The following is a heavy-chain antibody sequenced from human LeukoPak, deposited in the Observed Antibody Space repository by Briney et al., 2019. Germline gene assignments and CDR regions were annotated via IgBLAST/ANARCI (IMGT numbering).Heavy chain of an antibody. CDR1: GFTFSTSA. J-gene: IGHJ4*02. Sequence: GGSLRLSCAASGFTFSTSAMTWVRQAPGKGLEWVSGISGSGGIGTYYAASVKGRFTISRDNSKNTLYLQMNSLRTEDTAVYYCAKRVGAPFDYWGQGTLVTVSS. CDR3: AKRVGAPFDY. CDR2: ISGSGGIGT. V-gene: IGHV3-23*01.